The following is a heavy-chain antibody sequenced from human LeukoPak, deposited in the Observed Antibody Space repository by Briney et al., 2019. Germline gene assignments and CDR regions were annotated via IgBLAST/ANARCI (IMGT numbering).Heavy chain of an antibody. CDR3: AKDSGSSWNYYYYYMDV. Sequence: GGSLRLSCAASGFTFSSYEMNWVRQAPGKGLEWVSYISSSGSTIYYADSVKGRFTISRDNSKNTLYLQMNSLRAEDTAVYYCAKDSGSSWNYYYYYMDVWGKGTTVTISS. J-gene: IGHJ6*03. CDR2: ISSSGSTI. D-gene: IGHD6-13*01. V-gene: IGHV3-48*03. CDR1: GFTFSSYE.